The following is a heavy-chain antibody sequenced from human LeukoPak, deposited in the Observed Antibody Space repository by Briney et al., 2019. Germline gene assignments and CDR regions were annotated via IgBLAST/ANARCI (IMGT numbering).Heavy chain of an antibody. V-gene: IGHV4-59*01. J-gene: IGHJ5*02. CDR3: ARGGYYGSGNDFRFDP. CDR2: IYYSGST. CDR1: GGSISSYY. D-gene: IGHD3-10*01. Sequence: SETLSLTCTVSGGSISSYYWSWIRQPPGKGLEWIGYIYYSGSTNYKPSLKSRVTISVDTSRNQFSLKLRSVNAADTAVYYCARGGYYGSGNDFRFDPWGQGTLVTVSS.